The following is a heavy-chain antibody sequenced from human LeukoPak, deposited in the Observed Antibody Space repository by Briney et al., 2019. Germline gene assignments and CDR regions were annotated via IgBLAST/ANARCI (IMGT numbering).Heavy chain of an antibody. D-gene: IGHD4-17*01. J-gene: IGHJ5*02. CDR1: GGTFSSYT. V-gene: IGHV1-69*02. CDR3: ARGSYGEGAVRNNWFDP. CDR2: IIPILGIA. Sequence: VASVKVSCKASGGTFSSYTISWARQAPGQGLEWMGRIIPILGIANYAQKFQGRVTITADKSTSTAYMELSSLRSEDTAVYYCARGSYGEGAVRNNWFDPWGQGTLVTVSS.